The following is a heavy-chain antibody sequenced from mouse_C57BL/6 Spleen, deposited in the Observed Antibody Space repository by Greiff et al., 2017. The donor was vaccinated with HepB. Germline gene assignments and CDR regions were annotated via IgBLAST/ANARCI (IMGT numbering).Heavy chain of an antibody. CDR3: ARRGDPYYYAMDY. J-gene: IGHJ4*01. Sequence: VQLQQPGAELVMPGASVKLSCKASGYTFTSYWMHWVKQRPGQGLEWIGEIDPSDSYTNYNQKFKGKSTLTVDKSSSTAYMQLSSLTSEDSAVYYCARRGDPYYYAMDYWGQGTSVTVSS. V-gene: IGHV1-69*01. CDR1: GYTFTSYW. CDR2: IDPSDSYT.